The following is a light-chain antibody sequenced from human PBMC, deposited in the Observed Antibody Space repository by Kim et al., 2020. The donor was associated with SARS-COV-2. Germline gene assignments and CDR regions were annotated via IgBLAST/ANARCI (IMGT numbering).Light chain of an antibody. V-gene: IGKV3-15*01. CDR1: QSVSSN. CDR2: GAS. Sequence: DIVMTQSPATLSVSPGERATLSCRASQSVSSNLAWYQQRPGQAPRLLIYGASTRATGIPARFSGSGSGTEFTLTISSLQSEEFAVYYCQQYNSWPRTFGQGTKVDIK. CDR3: QQYNSWPRT. J-gene: IGKJ1*01.